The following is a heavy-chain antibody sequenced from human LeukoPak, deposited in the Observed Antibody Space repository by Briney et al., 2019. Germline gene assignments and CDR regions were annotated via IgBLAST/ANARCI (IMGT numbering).Heavy chain of an antibody. CDR3: TKYYYDSSGYLYFFDY. CDR2: IKCKTDGGPA. CDR1: GFTLTNAW. V-gene: IGHV3-15*01. Sequence: GRSLSLSCAASGFTLTNAWMSWVRHARAKGREWGGRIKCKTDGGPAAYAPPVKDRFTISRDDSKNTLYLQMNSLKTEDTAVYYCTKYYYDSSGYLYFFDYWGQGTLVTVSS. D-gene: IGHD3-22*01. J-gene: IGHJ4*02.